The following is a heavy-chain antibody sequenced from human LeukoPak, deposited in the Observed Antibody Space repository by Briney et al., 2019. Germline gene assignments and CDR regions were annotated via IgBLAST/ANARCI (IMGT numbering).Heavy chain of an antibody. CDR3: ARVSETPAYYYTSGYYYLGY. CDR2: MNPSSGNT. CDR1: GYTFTSYD. Sequence: ASVTVSCKASGYTFTSYDINWVRQAPGQGLEGMGWMNPSSGNTVYAQRFQGRVTMTRDTSISTAYMELSSLRSEDTAVYYCARVSETPAYYYTSGYYYLGYWGQGTLVTVPS. J-gene: IGHJ4*02. D-gene: IGHD3-22*01. V-gene: IGHV1-8*01.